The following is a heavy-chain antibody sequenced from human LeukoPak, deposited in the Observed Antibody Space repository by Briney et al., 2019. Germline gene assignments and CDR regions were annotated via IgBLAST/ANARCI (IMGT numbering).Heavy chain of an antibody. CDR3: ARAPTREGGGALFDY. D-gene: IGHD3-16*01. CDR2: IYSSGST. Sequence: SETLSLTCTVSGGSISSCYWSWIRQPAGKGLEWIGRIYSSGSTNYNPSLKSRVTMSVDTSKNQFSLNLSSVTAADTAVYYCARAPTREGGGALFDYWGQGTLVTVSS. V-gene: IGHV4-4*07. CDR1: GGSISSCY. J-gene: IGHJ4*02.